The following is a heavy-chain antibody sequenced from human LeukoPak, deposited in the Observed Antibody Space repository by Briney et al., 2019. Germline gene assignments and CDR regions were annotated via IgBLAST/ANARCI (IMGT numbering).Heavy chain of an antibody. J-gene: IGHJ4*02. D-gene: IGHD3-22*01. Sequence: GGSLRLSCAAPGFTFSDYYMSWIRQAPGKGLEWVSYISSSGSTIYYADSVKGRFTISRDNAKNSLHLQMNSLRAEDTAVYYCARGSKRHYYDSSGYYPFDYWGQGTLVTVSS. CDR1: GFTFSDYY. V-gene: IGHV3-11*01. CDR2: ISSSGSTI. CDR3: ARGSKRHYYDSSGYYPFDY.